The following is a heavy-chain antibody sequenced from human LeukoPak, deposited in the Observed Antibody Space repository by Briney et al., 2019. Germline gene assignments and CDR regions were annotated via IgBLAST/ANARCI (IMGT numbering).Heavy chain of an antibody. CDR2: INEDGSEK. D-gene: IGHD6-13*01. Sequence: GGSLRLSCAASGFTLTRYWMSWVRQAPGKGPEWVANINEDGSEKYYLDSVRGRFTFSRDNARDSLYLQMNSLRVEDAAVYFCARVGAAGFDYWGQGALVTVSS. CDR1: GFTLTRYW. J-gene: IGHJ4*02. CDR3: ARVGAAGFDY. V-gene: IGHV3-7*03.